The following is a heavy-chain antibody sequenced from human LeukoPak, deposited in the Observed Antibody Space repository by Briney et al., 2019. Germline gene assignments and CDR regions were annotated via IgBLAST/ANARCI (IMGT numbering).Heavy chain of an antibody. J-gene: IGHJ4*02. Sequence: SETLSLTCSVSGGSISSSSYYWGWIRQPPGKGLEWIGSIYYSGRTYYNPSLKSRVTISVDTSKSQFSLKLSSVTAADTAVYYCARGLIAAAAVGHFDYWGQGTLVTVSS. CDR3: ARGLIAAAAVGHFDY. CDR1: GGSISSSSYY. V-gene: IGHV4-39*07. CDR2: IYYSGRT. D-gene: IGHD6-13*01.